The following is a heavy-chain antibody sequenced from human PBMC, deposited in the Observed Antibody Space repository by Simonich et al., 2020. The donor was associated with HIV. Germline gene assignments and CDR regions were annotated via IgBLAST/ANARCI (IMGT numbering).Heavy chain of an antibody. V-gene: IGHV3-74*01. CDR2: INRDGSRT. CDR1: GFTFSSYW. CDR3: ARFAYYDSSGYYGYFQH. Sequence: EVQLVESGGGLVQPGGSLRLSCAASGFTFSSYWMNWVRQAPGKGLGGVSRINRDGSRTNYVDSVKGRFTISRDNAKNTLHLQMNSLRAEDTAVYYCARFAYYDSSGYYGYFQHWGQGTLVTVSS. D-gene: IGHD3-22*01. J-gene: IGHJ1*01.